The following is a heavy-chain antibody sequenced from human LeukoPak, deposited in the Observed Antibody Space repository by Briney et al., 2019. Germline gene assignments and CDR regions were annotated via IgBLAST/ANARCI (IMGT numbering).Heavy chain of an antibody. CDR1: GFTFSTYG. CDR2: IWYDGTNK. J-gene: IGHJ6*03. D-gene: IGHD5-12*01. Sequence: GGSLRLSCAASGFTFSTYGMEWFRQAPGKGLEWVALIWYDGTNKYYIDSVKGRFTISRDNSKNTLYLQMNSLRAEDTAVYYCAKAGGNSGYDNYYYMDVWGKGTTVTVSS. CDR3: AKAGGNSGYDNYYYMDV. V-gene: IGHV3-33*06.